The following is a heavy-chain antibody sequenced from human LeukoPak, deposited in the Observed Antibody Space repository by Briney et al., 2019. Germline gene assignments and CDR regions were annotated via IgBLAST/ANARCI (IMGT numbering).Heavy chain of an antibody. V-gene: IGHV4-39*01. CDR1: GGSISSSSYY. Sequence: SETLSLTCTVSGGSISSSSYYWGWIRQPPGKGLEWIGSIYYSGSTYYNPSLKSRVTISVDTSKNQFSLKLSSVTAADTAMYYCAGGDMVRGVAAFDYWGQGTLVTVSS. D-gene: IGHD3-10*01. CDR2: IYYSGST. J-gene: IGHJ4*02. CDR3: AGGDMVRGVAAFDY.